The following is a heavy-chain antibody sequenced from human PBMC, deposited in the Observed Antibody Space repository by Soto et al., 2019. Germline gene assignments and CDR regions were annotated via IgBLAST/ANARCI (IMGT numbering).Heavy chain of an antibody. CDR1: SGSISSSYYY. CDR3: AKQAGAFGYYMDV. D-gene: IGHD3-16*01. J-gene: IGHJ6*03. V-gene: IGHV4-39*01. Sequence: ETLSLTCTVSSGSISSSYYYWGWIRQPPGKGLEWIGAIYYTGSTYYNPPLQSRVTISVDTSKNQFSLKMSSVTAADTAVYFCAKQAGAFGYYMDVWGKGATVTVSS. CDR2: IYYTGST.